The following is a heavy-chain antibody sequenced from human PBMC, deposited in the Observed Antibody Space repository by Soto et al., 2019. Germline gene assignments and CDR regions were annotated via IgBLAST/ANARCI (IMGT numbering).Heavy chain of an antibody. J-gene: IGHJ4*01. CDR1: GFTFSNYW. CDR2: IKQDGSEK. Sequence: VGSLRLSCAASGFTFSNYWMSWVRQAPGKGLEWVANIKQDGSEKYYVDSVKGRLTLSRDNAQNSLQLQMNSLRAEDTAIYFCARVAYGNGWIFDHWGQGALVTVSS. CDR3: ARVAYGNGWIFDH. V-gene: IGHV3-7*01. D-gene: IGHD6-19*01.